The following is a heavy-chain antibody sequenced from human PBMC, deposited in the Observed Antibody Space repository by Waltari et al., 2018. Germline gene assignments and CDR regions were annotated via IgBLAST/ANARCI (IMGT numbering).Heavy chain of an antibody. D-gene: IGHD5-12*01. V-gene: IGHV1-69*01. CDR1: GGTFSSYA. CDR2: IIPIFGTA. Sequence: QVQLVQSGAEVKKPGSSVKVSCKASGGTFSSYAISWVRQAPGQGLEWVGGIIPIFGTANYAQKFQGRVTITADESTSTAYMELSSLRSEDTAVYYCARDMGTNRGIYSGPDYWGQGTLVTVSS. CDR3: ARDMGTNRGIYSGPDY. J-gene: IGHJ4*02.